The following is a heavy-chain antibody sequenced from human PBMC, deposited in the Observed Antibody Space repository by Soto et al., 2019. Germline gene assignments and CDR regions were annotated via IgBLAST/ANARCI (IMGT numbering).Heavy chain of an antibody. CDR3: ARVNDILTGYRRGWFAP. J-gene: IGHJ5*02. CDR2: INHSGST. Sequence: QVQLQQWGAGLLKPSETLSLTCAVYGGSFSGYYWSWIRQPPGKGLEWIGEINHSGSTNYNTSLKSRVTISVDTSKNQFSLKLSSVTAADTAVYYCARVNDILTGYRRGWFAPWGQGTLVTVSS. V-gene: IGHV4-34*01. CDR1: GGSFSGYY. D-gene: IGHD3-9*01.